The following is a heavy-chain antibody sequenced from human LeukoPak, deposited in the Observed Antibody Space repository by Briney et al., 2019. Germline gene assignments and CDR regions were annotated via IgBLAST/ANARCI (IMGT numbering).Heavy chain of an antibody. D-gene: IGHD3-10*01. Sequence: SETLSLTCTVSGGSISTYYWTWIRQPPGKGLEWVGYIHYSGSTNYNPSLKSRVTISVDTSKNQFSLKLSSVTAADTGVYYCARLHYYGSGSYLPDYWGQGTPVTVSS. CDR2: IHYSGST. V-gene: IGHV4-59*08. CDR1: GGSISTYY. CDR3: ARLHYYGSGSYLPDY. J-gene: IGHJ4*02.